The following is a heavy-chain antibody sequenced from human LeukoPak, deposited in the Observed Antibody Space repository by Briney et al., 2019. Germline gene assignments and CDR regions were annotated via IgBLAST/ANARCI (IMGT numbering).Heavy chain of an antibody. CDR2: ISSSSSYI. CDR3: ARDTVGVPAANDY. CDR1: GFTFSSYS. V-gene: IGHV3-21*01. J-gene: IGHJ4*02. Sequence: GGSLRLSCAASGFTFSSYSMNWVRQAPGKGLEWVSSISSSSSYIYYADSVEGRFTISRDNAKNSLYLQMNSLRAEDTAVYYCARDTVGVPAANDYWGQGTLVTVSS. D-gene: IGHD2-2*01.